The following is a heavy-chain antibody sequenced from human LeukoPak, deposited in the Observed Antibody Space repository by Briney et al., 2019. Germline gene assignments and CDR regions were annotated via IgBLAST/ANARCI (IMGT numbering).Heavy chain of an antibody. J-gene: IGHJ4*02. CDR1: GGSMRGDY. CDR2: INYSGST. V-gene: IGHV4-59*08. CDR3: ARRYSGYDFLDY. Sequence: SETLSLTCTVSGGSMRGDYWDWMRQPPGKGLEWIGHINYSGSTNYNSSLKSRVTISVDTSKNQFSLRLSSVTAADTAVYYCARRYSGYDFLDYWGQGTLVTVSS. D-gene: IGHD5-12*01.